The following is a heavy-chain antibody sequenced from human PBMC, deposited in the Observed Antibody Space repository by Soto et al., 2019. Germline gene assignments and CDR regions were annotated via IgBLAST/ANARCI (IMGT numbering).Heavy chain of an antibody. J-gene: IGHJ4*02. CDR3: ARVAYYYDSSGLDY. CDR2: IFSNDEK. Sequence: QVTLKESGPVLVKPTETLTLTCTVSGFSLSNARMGVSWIRQPPGKALEWLAHIFSNDEKSYSTSLKSRLTISKDTSKSQVVLTMTNMDPVDTATYYCARVAYYYDSSGLDYWGQGTLVTVTS. D-gene: IGHD3-22*01. V-gene: IGHV2-26*01. CDR1: GFSLSNARMG.